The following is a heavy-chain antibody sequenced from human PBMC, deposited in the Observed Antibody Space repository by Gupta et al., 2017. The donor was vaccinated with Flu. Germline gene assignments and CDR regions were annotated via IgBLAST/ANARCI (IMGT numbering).Heavy chain of an antibody. Sequence: QVQLVQSGAEVKKPGASVKISCKTSGYSFTSLYMHWVRQSPVQGLEWLGLIIPRGGATSYSTRFQGRVTMTRDTSTSTVYMELSSLTTDDTAVYYCARDLGNPFDFWGQGTLVTVSS. J-gene: IGHJ4*02. CDR1: GYSFTSLY. V-gene: IGHV1-46*01. CDR2: IIPRGGAT. CDR3: ARDLGNPFDF.